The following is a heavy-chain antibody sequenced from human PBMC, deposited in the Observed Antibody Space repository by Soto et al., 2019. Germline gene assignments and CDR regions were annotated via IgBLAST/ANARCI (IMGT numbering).Heavy chain of an antibody. J-gene: IGHJ6*02. CDR1: GGTFSSYA. V-gene: IGHV1-69*13. CDR3: ARDSHPYCSSTSCLPMDV. CDR2: IIPIFGTA. D-gene: IGHD2-2*01. Sequence: SVKVSCKASGGTFSSYAISWVRQAPGQGLEWMGGIIPIFGTANYAQKFQGRVTITADESTSTAYMELSSLRSEDTAVYYCARDSHPYCSSTSCLPMDVWGQGTTVTVSS.